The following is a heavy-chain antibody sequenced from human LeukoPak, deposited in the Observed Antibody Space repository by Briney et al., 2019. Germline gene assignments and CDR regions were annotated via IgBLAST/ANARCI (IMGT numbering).Heavy chain of an antibody. CDR3: ARASPEGEEGWLQFYY. V-gene: IGHV1-18*01. J-gene: IGHJ4*02. D-gene: IGHD5-24*01. Sequence: ASVKVSCKASGYTFTSYGISWVRQAPGQGLEWMGWISAYNGNTNYAQKLQGRVTMTTDTSTSTAYMELRSLRSDDTAVYYCARASPEGEEGWLQFYYWGQGTLVTVSS. CDR2: ISAYNGNT. CDR1: GYTFTSYG.